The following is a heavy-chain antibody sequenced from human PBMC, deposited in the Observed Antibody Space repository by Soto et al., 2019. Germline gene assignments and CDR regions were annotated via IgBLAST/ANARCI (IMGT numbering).Heavy chain of an antibody. J-gene: IGHJ4*02. Sequence: PGGSLRLSCAVSGLPFSNYWMNWVRQAPGKGLVWVSRINSDGSSTDYADSVKGRFTISRDDARNTLYLEMHSLRAEDTALYYCGRGGRIVAAASVDWGQGTLVTVSS. CDR1: GLPFSNYW. V-gene: IGHV3-74*01. CDR3: GRGGRIVAAASVD. CDR2: INSDGSST. D-gene: IGHD6-25*01.